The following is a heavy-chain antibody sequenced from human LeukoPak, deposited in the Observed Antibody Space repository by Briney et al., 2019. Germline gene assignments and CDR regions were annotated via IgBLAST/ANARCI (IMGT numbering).Heavy chain of an antibody. J-gene: IGHJ6*02. CDR3: TTQTRPDYYYYYGMDV. CDR1: GFTFSNAW. CDR2: IKSKSDGGTR. V-gene: IGHV3-15*01. Sequence: PGGSLRLSCAASGFTFSNAWMTWVRQAPGKGLEWLGRIKSKSDGGTRDYAAPVKGRFTISRDDSKNTLYLQMNSLNTEDTAVYYCTTQTRPDYYYYYGMDVWGQGTTVTVSS.